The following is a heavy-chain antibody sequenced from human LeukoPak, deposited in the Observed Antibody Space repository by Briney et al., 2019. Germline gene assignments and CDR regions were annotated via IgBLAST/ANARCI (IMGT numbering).Heavy chain of an antibody. CDR2: IYTSGST. CDR1: GGSISSGSNY. J-gene: IGHJ4*02. D-gene: IGHD5-18*01. CDR3: ARTDTAMASGY. V-gene: IGHV4-61*02. Sequence: SETLSLTCTVSGGSISSGSNYWSWIRPPAGKGLEWIGRIYTSGSTNYNPSLKSRVTISVDTSKNQFSLKLSSVTAADTAVYYCARTDTAMASGYWGQGTLVTVSS.